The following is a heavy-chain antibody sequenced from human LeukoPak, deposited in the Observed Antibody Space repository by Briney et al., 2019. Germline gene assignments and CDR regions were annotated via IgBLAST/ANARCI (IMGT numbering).Heavy chain of an antibody. J-gene: IGHJ3*02. V-gene: IGHV3-53*01. CDR1: GFTVSSNY. CDR3: ASVIAVAGLDAFDI. D-gene: IGHD6-19*01. Sequence: GGSLRLSCAASGFTVSSNYMSWVRQAPGKGLEWVSVTYSAGSTDYADSVKGRFTISRYNSKNTLYLQMDSLRAEDTAVYYCASVIAVAGLDAFDIWGQGTMVTVSS. CDR2: TYSAGST.